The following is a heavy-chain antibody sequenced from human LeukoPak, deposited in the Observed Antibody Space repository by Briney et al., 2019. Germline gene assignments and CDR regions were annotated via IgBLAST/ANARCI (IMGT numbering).Heavy chain of an antibody. J-gene: IGHJ4*02. Sequence: SESLSLTCTVSGGSISSYYWSWIRQPPGKGLEWIGYIYYSGSTNYNPSLKSRVTISVDTSKNQFSLKLSSVTAADTAVYYCARDRTYYYDSSGYCFDYWGQGTLVTVSS. CDR1: GGSISSYY. CDR2: IYYSGST. CDR3: ARDRTYYYDSSGYCFDY. D-gene: IGHD3-22*01. V-gene: IGHV4-59*01.